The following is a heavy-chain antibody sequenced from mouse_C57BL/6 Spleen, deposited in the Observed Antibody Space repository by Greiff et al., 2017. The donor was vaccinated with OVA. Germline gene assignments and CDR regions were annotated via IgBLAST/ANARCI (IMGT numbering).Heavy chain of an antibody. CDR3: ARTYDGYYAWFAY. Sequence: EVQGVESGGGLVKPGGSLKLSCAASGFTFSDYGLHWVRQAPEKGLEWVAYISSGSSTIYYADTVKGRFTISRDNAKNTLFLQMTSLRSEDTAMYYCARTYDGYYAWFAYWGQGTLVTVSA. V-gene: IGHV5-17*01. CDR2: ISSGSSTI. D-gene: IGHD2-3*01. CDR1: GFTFSDYG. J-gene: IGHJ3*01.